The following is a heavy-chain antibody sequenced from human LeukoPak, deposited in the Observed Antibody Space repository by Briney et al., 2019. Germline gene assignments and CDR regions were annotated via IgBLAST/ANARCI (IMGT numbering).Heavy chain of an antibody. J-gene: IGHJ4*02. D-gene: IGHD5-18*01. CDR2: ISSSGSTI. CDR3: ARFYSYGNFDY. V-gene: IGHV3-11*04. Sequence: GGSLRLSCAASGLTFSDYYMSWIRQAPGKGLEWVSYISSSGSTIYNADSVKGRFTISRDNAKNSLYLQMNSLRAEDTAVYYCARFYSYGNFDYWGQGTLVTVSS. CDR1: GLTFSDYY.